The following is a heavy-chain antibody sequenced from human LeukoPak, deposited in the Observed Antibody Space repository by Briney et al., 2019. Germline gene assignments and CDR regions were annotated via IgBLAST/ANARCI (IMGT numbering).Heavy chain of an antibody. V-gene: IGHV3-30*04. J-gene: IGHJ4*02. CDR3: ARSELGSWYYFDY. Sequence: SGFTXXXYAMHWVRQAPGXGLEWVAVISYDGSNKYYADSVKGRFTISRDNSKNTLYLQMNSLRAEDTAVYYCARSELGSWYYFDYWGQGTLVTVSS. CDR2: ISYDGSNK. CDR1: GFTXXXYA. D-gene: IGHD6-13*01.